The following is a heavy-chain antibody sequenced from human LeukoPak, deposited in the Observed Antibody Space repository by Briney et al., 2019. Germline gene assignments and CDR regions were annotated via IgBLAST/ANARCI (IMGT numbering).Heavy chain of an antibody. CDR1: GYTFTSYG. Sequence: ASVKVSCKASGYTFTSYGISWVRQAPGQGLEWMGWISAYNGNTNYAQKLQGRVTMTTDTSTSTAYVELRSLRSDDTAVYYCARAHSSGLLFDPWGQGTLVTVSS. V-gene: IGHV1-18*01. D-gene: IGHD3-22*01. CDR3: ARAHSSGLLFDP. J-gene: IGHJ5*02. CDR2: ISAYNGNT.